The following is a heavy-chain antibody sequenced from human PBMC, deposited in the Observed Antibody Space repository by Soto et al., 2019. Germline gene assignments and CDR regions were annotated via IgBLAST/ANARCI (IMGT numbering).Heavy chain of an antibody. D-gene: IGHD3-3*01. CDR2: ISYDGSNK. J-gene: IGHJ6*02. V-gene: IGHV3-30-3*01. CDR1: GFTFSSYA. CDR3: AREREPYDFWNGYLDYYYGMDV. Sequence: PGGSLRLSCAASGFTFSSYAMHWVRQAPGKGLEWVAVISYDGSNKYYADSVKGRFTISRDNSKNTLYLQMNSLRAEDTAVYYCAREREPYDFWNGYLDYYYGMDVWGQGTSVTVSS.